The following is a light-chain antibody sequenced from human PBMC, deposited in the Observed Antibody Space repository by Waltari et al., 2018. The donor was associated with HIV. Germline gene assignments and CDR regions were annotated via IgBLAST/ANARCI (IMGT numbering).Light chain of an antibody. CDR3: HVWDTISDHVV. J-gene: IGLJ2*01. Sequence: SYVLTQPPSVSVAPGKTAKITCVGTNIGTKSVHWYQKKPDQAPVLVIYYNADRPSGIPERFSGSNSGNTATLTINRVEAGDEADYYCHVWDTISDHVVFGGGSKLTVL. CDR2: YNA. V-gene: IGLV3-21*04. CDR1: NIGTKS.